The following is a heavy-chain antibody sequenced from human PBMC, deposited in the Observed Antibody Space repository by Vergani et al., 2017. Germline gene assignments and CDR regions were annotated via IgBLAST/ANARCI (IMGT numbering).Heavy chain of an antibody. CDR3: ARLSGSDGPASFDP. CDR2: MNPNSGNT. CDR1: GYTFTSYD. V-gene: IGHV1-8*01. Sequence: QVQLVQSGAEVKKPGASVTVSCKASGYTFTSYDINWVRQATGQGLEWMGWMNPNSGNTGYAQKFQGRVTMTRDTSTSTVYMELSSLRSEDTAVYYCARLSGSDGPASFDPWGQGTLVTVSS. D-gene: IGHD1-26*01. J-gene: IGHJ5*02.